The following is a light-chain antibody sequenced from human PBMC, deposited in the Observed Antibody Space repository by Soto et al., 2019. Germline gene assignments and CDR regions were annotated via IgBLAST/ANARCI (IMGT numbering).Light chain of an antibody. CDR1: QRTDSL. V-gene: IGKV3-11*01. Sequence: EIVLTQSPDTLSLSPGERATLSCRAGQRTDSLLAWYQKKPGQAPRLLIYDASYRATGVPARFIGGGSGTDFTLAITSLEPEDFSTYCCQQRSNRIFAFGAGTKVEL. CDR3: QQRSNRIFA. J-gene: IGKJ4*01. CDR2: DAS.